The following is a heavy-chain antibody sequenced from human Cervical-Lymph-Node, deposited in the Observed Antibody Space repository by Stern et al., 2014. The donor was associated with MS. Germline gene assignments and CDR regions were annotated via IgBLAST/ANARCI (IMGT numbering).Heavy chain of an antibody. V-gene: IGHV3-33*01. CDR3: ARKIPDYYYYAMDV. CDR2: IGYDGSQK. Sequence: VQLEESGGGVVQPGGSQRLSCTASGFTFEDYAMEWVRQVPGKGLEWVAMIGYDGSQKYYGDSVRGRFSVSRDNSRNTLYLQMKSLSLEDTAVYYCARKIPDYYYYAMDVWGQGTTVTVSS. J-gene: IGHJ6*02. CDR1: GFTFEDYA. D-gene: IGHD2-2*02.